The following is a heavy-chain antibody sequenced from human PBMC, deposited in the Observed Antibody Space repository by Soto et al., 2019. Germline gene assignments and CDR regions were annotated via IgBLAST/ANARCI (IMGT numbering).Heavy chain of an antibody. CDR2: IGTAGDT. CDR1: GFTFSSYD. CDR3: ARGDGRSGNYYYYYGMDV. V-gene: IGHV3-13*01. Sequence: GGSLRLSCAASGFTFSSYDMHWVRQATGKGLEWVSAIGTAGDTYYPGSVKGRFTISRENAKNSLYLQMNSLRAEDTAVYYCARGDGRSGNYYYYYGMDVWGQGTTVTVSS. J-gene: IGHJ6*02.